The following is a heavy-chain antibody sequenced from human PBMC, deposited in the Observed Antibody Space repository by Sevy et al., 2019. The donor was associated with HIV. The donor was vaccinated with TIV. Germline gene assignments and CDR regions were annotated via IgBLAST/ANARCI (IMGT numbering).Heavy chain of an antibody. CDR2: IYYSGST. Sequence: SETLSLTCTVSGGSISSSSYYWGWIRQPPGKGLEWIGSIYYSGSTYYNPSLKGRVTISVDTSKNQFSLKLSSVTAADTAVYYCAADYGDYIRDAFDIWGQGTMVTVSS. J-gene: IGHJ3*02. D-gene: IGHD4-17*01. CDR3: AADYGDYIRDAFDI. CDR1: GGSISSSSYY. V-gene: IGHV4-39*01.